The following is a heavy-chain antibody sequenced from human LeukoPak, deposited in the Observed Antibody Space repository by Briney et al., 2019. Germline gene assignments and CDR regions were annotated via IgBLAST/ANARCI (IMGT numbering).Heavy chain of an antibody. J-gene: IGHJ6*02. D-gene: IGHD6-19*01. V-gene: IGHV4-59*01. CDR2: IYYSGST. CDR1: GGSISSYY. CDR3: ASVSVAGHYYYGMDV. Sequence: SETLSLTCTVSGGSISSYYWSWIRQPPGRGLEWIGYIYYSGSTNYNPSLKSRVTISVDTSKNQFSLKLSSVTAADTAVYYCASVSVAGHYYYGMDVWGQGTTVTVSS.